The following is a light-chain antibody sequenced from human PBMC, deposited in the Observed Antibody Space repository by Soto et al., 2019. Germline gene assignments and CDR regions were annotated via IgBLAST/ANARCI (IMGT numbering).Light chain of an antibody. V-gene: IGLV2-23*01. CDR2: EGS. J-gene: IGLJ1*01. CDR1: SSDVGSYNL. Sequence: QSVLTQPASVSGSPGQSITISCTGTSSDVGSYNLVSWYQQHPGKAPKLMIYEGSKRPSGVSNRFSGSKSGNTASLTISGLQAEDEAAYYCCSYAGSSTSLDVFGTGTKLTVL. CDR3: CSYAGSSTSLDV.